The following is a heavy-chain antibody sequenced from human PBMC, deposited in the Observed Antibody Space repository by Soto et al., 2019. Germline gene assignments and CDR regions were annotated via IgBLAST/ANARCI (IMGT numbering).Heavy chain of an antibody. CDR2: IYYSGST. J-gene: IGHJ2*01. Sequence: QVQLQESGPGLVKPSETLSLTCTVSVSGGSVSTGVHYWSWIRQPPGKGLEWIGYIYYSGSTNYNPSLKSRVTISVDTSKNQFSLKLTSVTAADAAVYYCARGYYTSWYWFDRWGRGTLVAVSS. CDR3: ARGYYTSWYWFDR. V-gene: IGHV4-61*08. D-gene: IGHD6-13*01. CDR1: GGSVSTGVHY.